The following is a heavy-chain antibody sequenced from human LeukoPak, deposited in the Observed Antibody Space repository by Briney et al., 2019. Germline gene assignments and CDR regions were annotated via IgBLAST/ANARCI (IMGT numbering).Heavy chain of an antibody. CDR1: GFTFSNSW. D-gene: IGHD3-10*01. V-gene: IGHV3-7*01. CDR3: ARGTALPGVDY. Sequence: GGSLRLSCAASGFTFSNSWMTWFRQAPGRLEWVANINHDGSEKNYVDSVEGRFTITRDNTKKSLYLQVNSLGAEDTAVYYCARGTALPGVDYWGQGTLVIVSS. J-gene: IGHJ4*02. CDR2: INHDGSEK.